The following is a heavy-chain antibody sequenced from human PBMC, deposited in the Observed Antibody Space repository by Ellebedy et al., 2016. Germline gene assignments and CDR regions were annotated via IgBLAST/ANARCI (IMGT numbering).Heavy chain of an antibody. CDR2: INHSGST. CDR3: AIRLLFRDY. V-gene: IGHV4-34*01. J-gene: IGHJ4*02. Sequence: SETLSLTXAVYGGSFSGYYWSWIRQPPGKGLEWIGEINHSGSTNYNPSLKSRVTISVDTSKNQFSLKLSSVTAADTAVYYCAIRLLFRDYWGQGTLVTVSS. D-gene: IGHD2-21*02. CDR1: GGSFSGYY.